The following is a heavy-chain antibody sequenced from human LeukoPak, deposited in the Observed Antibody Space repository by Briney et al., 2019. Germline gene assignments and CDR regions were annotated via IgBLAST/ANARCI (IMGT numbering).Heavy chain of an antibody. CDR2: IYYSGST. CDR3: ARGGTILTGYVYAFDI. V-gene: IGHV4-59*01. D-gene: IGHD3-9*01. J-gene: IGHJ3*02. CDR1: GGSISRYY. Sequence: SETLSLTCTVSGGSISRYYWSWIRQPPGKGLEWIGYIYYSGSTNYNPSLKSRVTISVDTSKNQFSLKLSSVTAADTAVYYCARGGTILTGYVYAFDIWGQGTMVTVSS.